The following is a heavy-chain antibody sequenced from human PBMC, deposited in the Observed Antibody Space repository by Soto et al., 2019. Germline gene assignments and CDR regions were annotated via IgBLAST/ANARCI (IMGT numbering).Heavy chain of an antibody. D-gene: IGHD3-9*01. J-gene: IGHJ3*02. CDR3: AKAPAYDSYGGAFDI. Sequence: EVQLVESGGGLVQPGRSLRLSCAASGFTFDDYAMHWVRQAPGKGLEWVSGISWNSGSIGYADSVKGRFTISRDNAKNSLYLQMNSLRAEDTALYYCAKAPAYDSYGGAFDIWGQGTMVTVSS. CDR1: GFTFDDYA. V-gene: IGHV3-9*01. CDR2: ISWNSGSI.